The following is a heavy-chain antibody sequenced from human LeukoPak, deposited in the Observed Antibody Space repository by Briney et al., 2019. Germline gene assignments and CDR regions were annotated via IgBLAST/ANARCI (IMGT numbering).Heavy chain of an antibody. J-gene: IGHJ3*02. D-gene: IGHD1-1*01. CDR1: GGSISSYY. Sequence: PSETLSLTCTVSGGSISSYYWGWIRQPPGKGLEWIGYVYYSGTTNYNTSLKSRVTISVDTSKNHFSLKLSSVTAADTAVYFCARDPQGGTTSDAFDIWGQGTMVTVFS. CDR3: ARDPQGGTTSDAFDI. V-gene: IGHV4-59*01. CDR2: VYYSGTT.